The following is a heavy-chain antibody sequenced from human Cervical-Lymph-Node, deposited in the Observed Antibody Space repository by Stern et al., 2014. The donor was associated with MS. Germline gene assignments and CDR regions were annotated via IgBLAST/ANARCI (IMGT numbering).Heavy chain of an antibody. V-gene: IGHV5-51*03. CDR2: ISPGNSET. D-gene: IGHD6-13*01. CDR1: GYSLTNTW. CDR3: ARGRGIALRPDY. Sequence: VQLVQSGAELKKPGESLRISCKGSGYSLTNTWIGWVRQMPGKGLERRGSISPGNSETSSSPSFQGQVTISADKSINTAYLQWSSLKASDTAMYYCARGRGIALRPDYWGQGTLVTVSS. J-gene: IGHJ4*02.